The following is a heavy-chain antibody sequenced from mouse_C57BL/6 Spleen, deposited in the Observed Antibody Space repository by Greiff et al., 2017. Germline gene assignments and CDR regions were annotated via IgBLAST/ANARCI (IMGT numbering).Heavy chain of an antibody. D-gene: IGHD2-4*01. Sequence: VQLQESGTELVKPGASVKLSCKASGYTFTSYWMHWVKQRPGQGLEWIGNINPSNGGTNYNEKFKSKATLTVDKSSSTAYMQLSSLTSEDSAVYYCARSDDYDREYYAMDYWGQGTSVTVSS. V-gene: IGHV1-53*01. J-gene: IGHJ4*01. CDR3: ARSDDYDREYYAMDY. CDR1: GYTFTSYW. CDR2: INPSNGGT.